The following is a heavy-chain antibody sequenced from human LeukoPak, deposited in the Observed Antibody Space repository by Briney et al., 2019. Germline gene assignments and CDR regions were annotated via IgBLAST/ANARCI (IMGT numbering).Heavy chain of an antibody. CDR3: ARGPIGYCSSTSCYRPRSHYYYYGMDV. CDR1: GGSIGSANYY. D-gene: IGHD2-2*02. V-gene: IGHV4-30-4*01. CDR2: IYYSGST. Sequence: SQTLSLTCTVSGGSIGSANYYWSWIRQPPGKGLEWLGQIYYSGSTYYNPSLKSRVAMSVDTSKNQFSLKLSSVTAADTAVYYCARGPIGYCSSTSCYRPRSHYYYYGMDVWGQGTTVTVSS. J-gene: IGHJ6*02.